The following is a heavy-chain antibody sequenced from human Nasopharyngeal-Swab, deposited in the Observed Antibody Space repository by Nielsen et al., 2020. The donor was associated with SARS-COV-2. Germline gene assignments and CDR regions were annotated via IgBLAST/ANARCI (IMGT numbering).Heavy chain of an antibody. J-gene: IGHJ4*02. CDR2: IYHSGST. Sequence: WIRQPPGKGLEWIGEIYHSGSTNYNPSLKSRVTISVDKSKNQFSLKLSSVTAADTAEYYCARRSTAVKFDYWGQGTLVTVSS. V-gene: IGHV4-4*02. CDR3: ARRSTAVKFDY.